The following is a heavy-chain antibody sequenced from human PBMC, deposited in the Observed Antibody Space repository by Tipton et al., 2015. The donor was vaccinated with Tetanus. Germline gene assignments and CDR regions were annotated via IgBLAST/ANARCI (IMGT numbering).Heavy chain of an antibody. CDR2: ISSSGSTI. CDR1: GGSISSGGYY. D-gene: IGHD2-21*02. V-gene: IGHV3-11*01. J-gene: IGHJ4*02. CDR3: ARGLVTGDY. Sequence: SLRLSCTVSGGSISSGGYYMSWIRQAPGKGLEWVSYISSSGSTIYYADSVKGRFTISRDNAKNSLYLQMNSLRAEDTAVYYCARGLVTGDYWGQGTLVTVSS.